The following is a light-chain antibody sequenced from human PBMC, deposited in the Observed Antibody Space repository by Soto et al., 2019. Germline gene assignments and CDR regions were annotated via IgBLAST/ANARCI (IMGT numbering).Light chain of an antibody. CDR3: QQSYHTPLT. CDR2: AAS. Sequence: DIEMTQSPSSLSASLGDRVTITCRASQSISNYLNWYQHKPGKAPKLLIYAASSLQGGVPTRFSGSGSGTDFTLTISSLQPEDFATYYCQQSYHTPLTFGGGTEVEIK. CDR1: QSISNY. V-gene: IGKV1-39*01. J-gene: IGKJ4*01.